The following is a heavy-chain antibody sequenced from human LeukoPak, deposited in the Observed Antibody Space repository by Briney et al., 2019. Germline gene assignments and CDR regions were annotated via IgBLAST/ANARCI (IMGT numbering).Heavy chain of an antibody. D-gene: IGHD3-9*01. CDR3: AREQILTGYYSYYGMDV. CDR2: IIPIFGTA. Sequence: ASVKVSYRASGGTFSIYAISWVRQAPGQGREWMGGIIPIFGTANYAQKFQGRVTITADKSTSTAYMELSSLRSEDTAVYYCAREQILTGYYSYYGMDVWGKGTTVTVSS. CDR1: GGTFSIYA. J-gene: IGHJ6*04. V-gene: IGHV1-69*06.